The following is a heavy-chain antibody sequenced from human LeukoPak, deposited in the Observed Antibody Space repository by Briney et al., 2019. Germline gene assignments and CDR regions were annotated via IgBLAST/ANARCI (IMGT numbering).Heavy chain of an antibody. Sequence: GGSLRLSCAASGFTFSSYSMNWVRQAPGKGLEWVSSISSSSSYIYYADSVKGRFTISRDNAKNSLYLQMNSLRAEDTAVYYCARDGPLDFWSGYWSGYYYYYYMDVWGKGTTVTVSS. D-gene: IGHD3-3*01. CDR1: GFTFSSYS. CDR2: ISSSSSYI. V-gene: IGHV3-21*01. J-gene: IGHJ6*03. CDR3: ARDGPLDFWSGYWSGYYYYYYMDV.